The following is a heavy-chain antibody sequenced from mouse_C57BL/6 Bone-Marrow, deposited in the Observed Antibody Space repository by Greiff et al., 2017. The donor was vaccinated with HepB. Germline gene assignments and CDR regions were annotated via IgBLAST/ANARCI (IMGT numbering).Heavy chain of an antibody. CDR2: IYPGSGNT. CDR3: AADYDDGAWFAY. J-gene: IGHJ3*01. D-gene: IGHD2-4*01. CDR1: GYTFTDYY. Sequence: QVQLKESGAELVRPGASVKLSCKASGYTFTDYYINWVKQRPGQGLEWIARIYPGSGNTYYNEKFKGKATLTAEKSSSTAYMQLSSLTSEDSAVYFCAADYDDGAWFAYWGQGTLVTVSA. V-gene: IGHV1-76*01.